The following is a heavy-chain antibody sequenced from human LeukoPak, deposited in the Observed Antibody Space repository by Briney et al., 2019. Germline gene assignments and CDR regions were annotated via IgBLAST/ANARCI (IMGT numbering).Heavy chain of an antibody. V-gene: IGHV4-34*01. D-gene: IGHD6-13*01. J-gene: IGHJ6*03. CDR2: INHSGST. CDR1: GGSFSGYY. CDR3: ARVALGSSWYFYYYYMDV. Sequence: PSETLSLTCAVYGGSFSGYYWSWIRQPPGKGLEWIGEINHSGSTNYNPSLKSRVTISVDTSKNQFSLKLSSVTAADTAVYYCARVALGSSWYFYYYYMDVWGKGTTVTISS.